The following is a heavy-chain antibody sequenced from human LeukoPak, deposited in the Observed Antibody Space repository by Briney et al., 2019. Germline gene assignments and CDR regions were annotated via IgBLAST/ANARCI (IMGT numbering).Heavy chain of an antibody. CDR2: LSDSGSDI. Sequence: MAGGSLRLPCVVSGFSFSDHYMTWIRQAPGKGLEYISYLSDSGSDIFHADSVKGRFSISRDNAKNSVYLQMNSLRVEDTAVYYCARGHWGLDYWGQGTPVTVSP. D-gene: IGHD7-27*01. CDR1: GFSFSDHY. J-gene: IGHJ4*02. CDR3: ARGHWGLDY. V-gene: IGHV3-11*01.